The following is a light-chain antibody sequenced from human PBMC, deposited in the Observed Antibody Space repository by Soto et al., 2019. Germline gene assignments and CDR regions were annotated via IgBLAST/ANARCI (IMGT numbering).Light chain of an antibody. CDR2: GAS. Sequence: EMVLTQSPGTLSLSLGERATLSCRASQSVSSNFFAWYQQKPGQAPRLLIYGASTRAAGIPDRFSGSGFGTDFTLSISRVEPEDFAVYYCQQYNNWITFGQGTRLEIK. CDR3: QQYNNWIT. V-gene: IGKV3-20*01. CDR1: QSVSSNF. J-gene: IGKJ5*01.